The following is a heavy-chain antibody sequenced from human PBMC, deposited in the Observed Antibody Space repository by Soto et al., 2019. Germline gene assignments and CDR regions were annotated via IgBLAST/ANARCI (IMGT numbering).Heavy chain of an antibody. CDR1: GGFVSSGSYY. J-gene: IGHJ3*02. Sequence: QVQLQQWGAGLLKPSETLSLTCAVYGGFVSSGSYYWSWIRQRPGKGLEWIGEMSHRGGTHFNPSLKSRVTISVDTSKNQFSLKMSSVTAADTALYYCARVERGTATTVVDAFDIWGPGTMVTVSS. CDR2: MSHRGGT. V-gene: IGHV4-34*01. CDR3: ARVERGTATTVVDAFDI. D-gene: IGHD1-1*01.